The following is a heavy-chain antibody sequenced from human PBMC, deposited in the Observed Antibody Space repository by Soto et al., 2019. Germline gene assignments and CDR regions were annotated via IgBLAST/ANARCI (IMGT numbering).Heavy chain of an antibody. CDR1: GFRFSDYG. Sequence: QVQLAESGGGVVQPGRSVRLSCVGSGFRFSDYGMHWVRQAPGKGLEWVAMMSFDGTDKYYADSVKGRFIISRDNSKNTLYLQMNSLKAADTALYYCARDRRDGEYTSVYDFWGQRNLVTVSS. D-gene: IGHD4-17*01. CDR3: ARDRRDGEYTSVYDF. J-gene: IGHJ4*02. CDR2: MSFDGTDK. V-gene: IGHV3-30*03.